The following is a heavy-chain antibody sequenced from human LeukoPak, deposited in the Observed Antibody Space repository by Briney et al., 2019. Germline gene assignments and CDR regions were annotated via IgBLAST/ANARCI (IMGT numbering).Heavy chain of an antibody. J-gene: IGHJ4*02. Sequence: SETLSLTCTVSGGSISSSSYYWGWIRQPPEKGLEWIGYIYYDGSTNYNPSLKSRVTISVDTSKNQVSLKLSSVTAADTAVYYCAREDFSGYSGYEPYYFDHWGQGTLVTVSS. V-gene: IGHV4-61*01. CDR1: GGSISSSSYY. CDR2: IYYDGST. CDR3: AREDFSGYSGYEPYYFDH. D-gene: IGHD5-12*01.